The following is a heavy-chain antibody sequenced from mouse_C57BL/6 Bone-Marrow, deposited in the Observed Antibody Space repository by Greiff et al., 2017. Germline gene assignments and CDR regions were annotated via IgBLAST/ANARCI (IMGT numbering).Heavy chain of an antibody. CDR2: IDPENGDT. J-gene: IGHJ3*01. Sequence: EVQLQQSGAELVRPGASVKLSCTASGFNIKDDYMHWVKQRPEQGLEWIGWIDPENGDTEYASKFPCKATITADTSSNTAYLQLSSLTSEDTAVYYCTRIDYVFAYWGQGTLVTVSA. CDR3: TRIDYVFAY. V-gene: IGHV14-4*01. D-gene: IGHD2-13*01. CDR1: GFNIKDDY.